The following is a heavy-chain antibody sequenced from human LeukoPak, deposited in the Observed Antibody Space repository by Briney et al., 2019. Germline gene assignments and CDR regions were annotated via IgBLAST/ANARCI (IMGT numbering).Heavy chain of an antibody. CDR2: IYPGDSDT. D-gene: IGHD5-12*01. CDR3: ARSAGRKEWLRYGWFDP. J-gene: IGHJ5*02. CDR1: GYSFTSYW. V-gene: IGHV5-51*01. Sequence: GESLKISCKGSGYSFTSYWIGWVRQMPGKGLEWMGIIYPGDSDTRYSPSFQGQVTISADKSISTAYLQWSSLKASDTAMYYCARSAGRKEWLRYGWFDPWGQGTLVTVST.